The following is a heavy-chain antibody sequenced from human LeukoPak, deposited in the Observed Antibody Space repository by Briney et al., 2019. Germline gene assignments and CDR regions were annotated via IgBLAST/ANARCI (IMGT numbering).Heavy chain of an antibody. V-gene: IGHV4-59*01. J-gene: IGHJ5*02. D-gene: IGHD3-10*01. Sequence: SETLSLTCTVSGGSISSYYWSWIRQPPGKGLEWVGYIYYSGSTNYNPSLKSRGTISVDTSKNQFSLKLSSVTAADTAVYYCARYYYGSGSYENWFDPWGQGTLVTVSS. CDR2: IYYSGST. CDR3: ARYYYGSGSYENWFDP. CDR1: GGSISSYY.